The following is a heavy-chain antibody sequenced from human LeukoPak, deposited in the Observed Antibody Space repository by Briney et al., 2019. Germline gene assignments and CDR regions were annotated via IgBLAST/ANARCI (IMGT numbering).Heavy chain of an antibody. V-gene: IGHV4-4*02. CDR2: IYHSGST. CDR3: ARGKLSINNCYFAMDV. D-gene: IGHD6-6*01. Sequence: SGTLSLTCAVSGGSISSSNWWSWVRQPPGKGLEWIGEIYHSGSTNYNPSLKSRVTISVDKSKNQFSLKLSSVTAADTAVYYCARGKLSINNCYFAMDVWGQGTTVTVSS. CDR1: GGSISSSNW. J-gene: IGHJ6*02.